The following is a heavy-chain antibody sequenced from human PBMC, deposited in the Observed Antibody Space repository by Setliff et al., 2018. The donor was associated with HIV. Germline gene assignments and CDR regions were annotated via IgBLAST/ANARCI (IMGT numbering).Heavy chain of an antibody. Sequence: SETLSLTCAVSGVSITSHYWSWIRQPPGKGLEWIGYIFYSGSTNYNPSLKSRVTISLDTSENQLSLKLRSVTPADTAVYYCAREKIVVLRAYHFDYWGLGTLVTVSS. CDR1: GVSITSHY. D-gene: IGHD3-22*01. J-gene: IGHJ4*02. V-gene: IGHV4-59*11. CDR3: AREKIVVLRAYHFDY. CDR2: IFYSGST.